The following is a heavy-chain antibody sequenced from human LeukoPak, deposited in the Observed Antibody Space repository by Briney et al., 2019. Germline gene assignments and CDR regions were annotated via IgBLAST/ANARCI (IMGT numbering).Heavy chain of an antibody. Sequence: PGGSLRLSCATSGFTFSSYGMSWVRQAPGKGLEWVSAISGSGGSTYYADSVKGRFTISRDNSKNTLYLQMNSLRAEDTAVYYCAKGPYCSGGSCYSPPHWGQGTLVTVS. D-gene: IGHD2-15*01. V-gene: IGHV3-23*01. CDR2: ISGSGGST. CDR3: AKGPYCSGGSCYSPPH. J-gene: IGHJ4*02. CDR1: GFTFSSYG.